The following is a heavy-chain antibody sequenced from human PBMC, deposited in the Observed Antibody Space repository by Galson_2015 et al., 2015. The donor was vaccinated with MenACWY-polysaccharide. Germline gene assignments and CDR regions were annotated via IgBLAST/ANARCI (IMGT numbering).Heavy chain of an antibody. J-gene: IGHJ4*02. D-gene: IGHD2/OR15-2a*01. CDR3: ARGGSMDY. Sequence: SLRLSCAASGFAFSTFHMNWVRQAPGKGLEWVSSISSGSGNIYYADYVKGRFTISRDNAKSLLYLQMNSLRDEDTAVYYCARGGSMDYWGQGTLATVSS. CDR2: ISSGSGNI. V-gene: IGHV3-48*02. CDR1: GFAFSTFH.